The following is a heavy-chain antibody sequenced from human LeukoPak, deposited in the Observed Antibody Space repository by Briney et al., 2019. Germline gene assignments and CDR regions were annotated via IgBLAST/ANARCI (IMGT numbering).Heavy chain of an antibody. V-gene: IGHV3-7*01. Sequence: GGSLRLSCAASGFTFSNYYMTWVRQAPGEGLEWVANINQDGSKTSYVDSMKGRFTISGDNAKNTVFLQMNSLRAEDTAVYYCARDGTYYDFWSSYYASAYFDYWGQGTLVTVSS. CDR1: GFTFSNYY. J-gene: IGHJ4*02. CDR3: ARDGTYYDFWSSYYASAYFDY. D-gene: IGHD3-3*01. CDR2: INQDGSKT.